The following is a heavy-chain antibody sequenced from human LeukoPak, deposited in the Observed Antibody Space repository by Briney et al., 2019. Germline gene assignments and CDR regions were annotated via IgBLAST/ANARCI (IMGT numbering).Heavy chain of an antibody. CDR1: GGSISSYY. CDR3: ASAYDDYYFDY. Sequence: SETLSLTCTVSGGSISSYYWSWIRQPPGKGLEWIGYIYYSGSTNYNPSLKSRVTISVDTSKNQFSLKLSSVTAADTAVYYCASAYDDYYFDYWGQGTLVTVSS. V-gene: IGHV4-59*08. D-gene: IGHD3-16*01. J-gene: IGHJ4*02. CDR2: IYYSGST.